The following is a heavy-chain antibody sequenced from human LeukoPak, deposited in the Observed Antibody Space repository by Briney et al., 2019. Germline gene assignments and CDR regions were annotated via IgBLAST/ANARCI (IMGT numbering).Heavy chain of an antibody. CDR3: ARGGDSCGGDCPFDY. J-gene: IGHJ4*02. CDR1: GYTFTGYY. D-gene: IGHD2-21*02. V-gene: IGHV1-2*02. Sequence: ASVKVSCKASGYTFTGYYMHWVRQAPGQGLGWMGWINPNSGGTNYAQKFQGRVTITADESTSTAYMELSSLRSEDTAVYYCARGGDSCGGDCPFDYWGQGTLVTVSS. CDR2: INPNSGGT.